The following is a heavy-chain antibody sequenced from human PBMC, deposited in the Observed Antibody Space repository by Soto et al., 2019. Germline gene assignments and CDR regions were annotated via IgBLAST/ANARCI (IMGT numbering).Heavy chain of an antibody. CDR3: ATYIIGWS. D-gene: IGHD6-19*01. Sequence: EVQLVESGGGLVKPGGSLRLSCAASGFSFNNAWMTWVRQAPGKGLEWVGRIKSETDGGKVYYAASVKDRFGISRDDSEKTVYLQMNSLKTDDTGVYFCATYIIGWSWGQGTLVTVSS. CDR2: IKSETDGGKV. J-gene: IGHJ4*02. V-gene: IGHV3-15*01. CDR1: GFSFNNAW.